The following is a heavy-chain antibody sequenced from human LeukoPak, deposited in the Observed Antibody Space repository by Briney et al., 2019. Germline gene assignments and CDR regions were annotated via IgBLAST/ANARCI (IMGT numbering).Heavy chain of an antibody. CDR1: GGSFSGYY. CDR3: ARENNYFDY. Sequence: SETLSLTCAVYGGSFSGYYWSWIRQPPGKGLEWIGEINHSGSTNYNPSLKSRVTISIDTSKNQFSLKLSSVTAADTAVYYCARENNYFDYWGQGTLVTVSS. V-gene: IGHV4-34*01. CDR2: INHSGST. J-gene: IGHJ4*02.